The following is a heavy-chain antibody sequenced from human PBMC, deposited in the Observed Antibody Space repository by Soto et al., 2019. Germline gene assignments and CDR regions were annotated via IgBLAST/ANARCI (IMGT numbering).Heavy chain of an antibody. J-gene: IGHJ4*02. V-gene: IGHV4-39*01. CDR3: ASIDGYYFDY. Sequence: SETLSLTCTVSGGSISSSSYYWGWIHQPPGKGLEWIGSIYYSGSTYYNPSLKSRVTISVDTSKNQFSLKLSSVTAADTAVYYCASIDGYYFDYWGQGTLVTVS. CDR2: IYYSGST. D-gene: IGHD4-17*01. CDR1: GGSISSSSYY.